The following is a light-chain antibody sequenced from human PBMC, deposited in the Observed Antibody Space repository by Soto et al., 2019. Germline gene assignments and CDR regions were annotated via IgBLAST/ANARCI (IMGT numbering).Light chain of an antibody. CDR2: DAS. J-gene: IGKJ4*01. V-gene: IGKV3-11*01. CDR3: QQYNNWLT. CDR1: QSVSTY. Sequence: EIVLTQSPATLSLSPGERATLSCRASQSVSTYLAWYQQKPGQAPRLLIYDASNRATGIPARFSGSGSGTEFTLTISSLQSEDFAVYYCQQYNNWLTFGGGTKVDI.